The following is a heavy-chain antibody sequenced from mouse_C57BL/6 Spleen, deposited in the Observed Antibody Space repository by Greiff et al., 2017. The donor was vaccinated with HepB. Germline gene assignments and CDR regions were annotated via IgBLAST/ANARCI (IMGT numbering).Heavy chain of an antibody. J-gene: IGHJ4*01. V-gene: IGHV1-72*01. Sequence: VQLQQPGAELVKPGASVKLSCKASGYTFTSYWMHWVKQRPGRGLEWIGRIDPNSGGTKYNEKFKSKATLTVDKPSSTAYMQLSSLTSEDSAVYYCAATTVVATRYAMDYWGQGTSVTVSS. D-gene: IGHD1-1*01. CDR2: IDPNSGGT. CDR3: AATTVVATRYAMDY. CDR1: GYTFTSYW.